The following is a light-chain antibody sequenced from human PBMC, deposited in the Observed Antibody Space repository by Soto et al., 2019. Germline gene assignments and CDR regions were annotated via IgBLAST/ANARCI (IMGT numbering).Light chain of an antibody. CDR2: YDS. CDR1: NIGSKS. CDR3: QVWDSSSDHPV. Sequence: SYELTQPPSVSVAPXKTAXXTXGXNNIGSKSVHWYQQKPGQAPVLVIYYDSDRPSGIPERFSGSNSGNTATLTISRVEAGDEADYYCQVWDSSSDHPVFGGGTQLTVL. J-gene: IGLJ7*01. V-gene: IGLV3-21*04.